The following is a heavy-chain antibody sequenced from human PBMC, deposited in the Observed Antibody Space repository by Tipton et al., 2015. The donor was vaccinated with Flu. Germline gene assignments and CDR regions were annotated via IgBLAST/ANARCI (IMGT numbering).Heavy chain of an antibody. CDR1: GYTFTSYD. CDR2: MNPNSGNT. Sequence: QLVQSGPEVKKPGASVKVSCKASGYTFTSYDINWVRQATGQGLEWMGWMNPNSGNTGYAQKFQGRVTMTRNTSISTAYMELSSLRSEDTAVYYCARLGYDLWGGYSNWFDPWGQGTLVTVSS. D-gene: IGHD3-3*01. V-gene: IGHV1-8*01. CDR3: ARLGYDLWGGYSNWFDP. J-gene: IGHJ5*02.